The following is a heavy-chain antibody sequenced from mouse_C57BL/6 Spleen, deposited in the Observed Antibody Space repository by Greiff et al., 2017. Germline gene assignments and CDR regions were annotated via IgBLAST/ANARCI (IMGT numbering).Heavy chain of an antibody. CDR2: INPSNGGT. V-gene: IGHV1-53*01. J-gene: IGHJ4*01. CDR3: ARSPLGYYSNIGGAMDY. CDR1: GYTFTSYW. Sequence: QVQLQQPGTELVKPGASVKLSCKASGYTFTSYWMHWVKQRPGQGLEWIGNINPSNGGTNYNEKFKSKATLTVDKSSSTAYMQLSSLTSEDSAVYYCARSPLGYYSNIGGAMDYWGQGTSVTVSS. D-gene: IGHD2-5*01.